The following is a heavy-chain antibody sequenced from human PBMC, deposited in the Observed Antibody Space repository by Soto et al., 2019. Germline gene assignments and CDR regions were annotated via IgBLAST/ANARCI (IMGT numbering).Heavy chain of an antibody. CDR1: GFTFSDHY. Sequence: GGSLRLSCAASGFTFSDHYMSWIRQAPGKGLEWVSAISGSGGSTYYADSVKGRFTISRDNSKNTLYLQMNSLRAEDTAVYYCAKDLGGYEGFDYWGQGTLVTVSS. V-gene: IGHV3-23*01. CDR3: AKDLGGYEGFDY. J-gene: IGHJ4*02. CDR2: ISGSGGST. D-gene: IGHD5-12*01.